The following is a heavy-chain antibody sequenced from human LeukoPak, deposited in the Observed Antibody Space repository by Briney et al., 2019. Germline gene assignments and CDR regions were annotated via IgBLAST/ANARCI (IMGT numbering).Heavy chain of an antibody. D-gene: IGHD3-22*01. Sequence: SETLSLTCTVSGGSISSYYWSWIRQPPGKGLEWIGYIYYSGSTNYNPSLKSRVTISVDTSKNQFSLKLSSVTAADTAVYYYARGTYYYDSSGFDYWGQGTLVTVSS. V-gene: IGHV4-59*01. CDR1: GGSISSYY. CDR3: ARGTYYYDSSGFDY. CDR2: IYYSGST. J-gene: IGHJ4*02.